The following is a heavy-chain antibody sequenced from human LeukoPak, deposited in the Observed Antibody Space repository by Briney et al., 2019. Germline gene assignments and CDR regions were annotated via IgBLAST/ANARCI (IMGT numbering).Heavy chain of an antibody. CDR3: ARDIYGSGSYYNFLVPIYYYGMDV. D-gene: IGHD3-10*01. Sequence: GGSLRLSCAASGFTFSSYAMHWVRQAPGKGLEWVAVISYDGSNKYYADSVKGRFTISRDNSKNTLYLQMNSLRAEDTAVYYCARDIYGSGSYYNFLVPIYYYGMDVWGKGTTVTVSP. J-gene: IGHJ6*04. V-gene: IGHV3-30*04. CDR1: GFTFSSYA. CDR2: ISYDGSNK.